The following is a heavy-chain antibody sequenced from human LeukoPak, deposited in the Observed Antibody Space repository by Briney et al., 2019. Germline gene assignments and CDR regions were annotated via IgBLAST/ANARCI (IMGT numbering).Heavy chain of an antibody. CDR3: AKDFWSAYLTR. CDR1: GFTFSSYA. D-gene: IGHD3-3*01. V-gene: IGHV3-23*01. Sequence: GGSLRLSCAASGFTFSSYAMSWVRQAPGKGLEWVSAISGSGGSTYYADSVKGRFTISRDNSKNTLYLQMNSLRAEDAAVYYCAKDFWSAYLTRWGQGTLVTVSS. CDR2: ISGSGGST. J-gene: IGHJ4*02.